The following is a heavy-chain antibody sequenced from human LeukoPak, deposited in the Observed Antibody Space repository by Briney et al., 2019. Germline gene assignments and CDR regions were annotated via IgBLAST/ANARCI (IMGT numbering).Heavy chain of an antibody. CDR3: AKVRMDVLRYFDWLLYGDY. V-gene: IGHV3-23*01. D-gene: IGHD3-9*01. CDR2: ISGSGGST. Sequence: PGGSLRLSCAASGFTLSSYAMSWVRQAPGKGLEWVSAISGSGGSTYYADSVKGRFTISRDNSKNTLYLQMNSLRAEDTAVYYCAKVRMDVLRYFDWLLYGDYWGQGTLVTVSS. CDR1: GFTLSSYA. J-gene: IGHJ4*02.